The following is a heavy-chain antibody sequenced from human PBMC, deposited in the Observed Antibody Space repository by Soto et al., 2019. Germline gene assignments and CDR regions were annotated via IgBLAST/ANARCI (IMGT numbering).Heavy chain of an antibody. CDR2: ISPINGNT. J-gene: IGHJ3*02. Sequence: ASVKVSCKASGYTFTNYGISWVRQAPGQGLEWMGWISPINGNTDYAQDFQGRVTMAADASTSTAYMELSSLRSEDTAVYYCARAFYDSSGYDAFDIWGQGTMVTVSS. CDR1: GYTFTNYG. CDR3: ARAFYDSSGYDAFDI. V-gene: IGHV1-18*01. D-gene: IGHD3-22*01.